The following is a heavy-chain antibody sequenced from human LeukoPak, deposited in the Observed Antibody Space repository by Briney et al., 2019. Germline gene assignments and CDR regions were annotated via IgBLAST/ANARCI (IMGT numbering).Heavy chain of an antibody. D-gene: IGHD3-10*01. Sequence: SVKVSFKASGYTFTSYGISWVRQAPGQGLEWMGWISAYNGNTNYAQKLQGRVTMTTDTSTSTAYMELSSLRSDDTAVYYCAGPLNRTGKGYYYYYYMDVWGKGTTVTVSS. CDR2: ISAYNGNT. CDR3: AGPLNRTGKGYYYYYYMDV. V-gene: IGHV1-18*01. J-gene: IGHJ6*03. CDR1: GYTFTSYG.